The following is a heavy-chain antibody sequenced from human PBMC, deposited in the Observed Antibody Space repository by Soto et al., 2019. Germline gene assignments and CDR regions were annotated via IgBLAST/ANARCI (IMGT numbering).Heavy chain of an antibody. CDR2: IPQDGVDG. CDR1: GFTFSMYS. CDR3: ARDHLILPAHDFFYGSDV. J-gene: IGHJ6*02. Sequence: VGSLRLSCEVSGFTFSMYSMSWVRQSPGKELEWVAKIPQDGVDGHYADSVKGRFIISRDNGKNSLHLQLNNLRAEDTAVYYCARDHLILPAHDFFYGSDVWGRGATVTVSS. D-gene: IGHD2-21*02. V-gene: IGHV3-7*03.